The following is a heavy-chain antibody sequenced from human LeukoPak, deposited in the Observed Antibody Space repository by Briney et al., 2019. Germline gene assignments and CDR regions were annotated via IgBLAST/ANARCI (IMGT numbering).Heavy chain of an antibody. CDR1: GFTVSSNY. J-gene: IGHJ4*02. Sequence: PGGSLRLSCAASGFTVSSNYMNWVRQAPGKGLEWVSVITSGGNTYYADSVKGRFTTSRDNSKNTLYVQINSLRAEDTAIYYCARGRGYRDYDRPLDYWGQGTLVTVSS. D-gene: IGHD5-12*01. CDR2: ITSGGNT. V-gene: IGHV3-53*01. CDR3: ARGRGYRDYDRPLDY.